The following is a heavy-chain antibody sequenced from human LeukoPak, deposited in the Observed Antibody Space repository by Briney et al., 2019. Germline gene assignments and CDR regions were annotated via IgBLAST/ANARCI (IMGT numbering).Heavy chain of an antibody. CDR1: GFTFSDYY. CDR3: ARSRLPSGGWPIHDY. D-gene: IGHD6-25*01. V-gene: IGHV3-11*04. J-gene: IGHJ4*02. CDR2: ITSSGSTI. Sequence: GGSLRLSCAASGFTFSDYYMSWIRQAPGKGLEWVSYITSSGSTIYYADSVKGRFTISRDNAKNSLYLQMNSLRAEDTAVYYCARSRLPSGGWPIHDYWGQGTLVTVSS.